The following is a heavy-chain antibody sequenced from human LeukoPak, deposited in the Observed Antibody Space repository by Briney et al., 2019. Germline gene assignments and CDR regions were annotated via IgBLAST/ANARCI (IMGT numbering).Heavy chain of an antibody. Sequence: PGGSLRLSCSASGFTFSSYEMNWVRQAPGKGLEWVSYIASSGRSIFYADSVKGRFTISRDNAKNSLYLQMNSMRAEDTAVYYCTRDREQQPTYDYWGQGTLVTVSS. CDR2: IASSGRSI. D-gene: IGHD6-13*01. CDR3: TRDREQQPTYDY. J-gene: IGHJ4*02. V-gene: IGHV3-48*03. CDR1: GFTFSSYE.